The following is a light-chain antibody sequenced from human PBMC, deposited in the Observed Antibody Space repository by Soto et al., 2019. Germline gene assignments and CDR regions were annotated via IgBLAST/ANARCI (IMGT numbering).Light chain of an antibody. CDR3: HQYNNYSPST. CDR2: KAS. J-gene: IGKJ5*01. Sequence: DIQMTQSPSTLSASVGDRVTITCRASQNINSWLAWYQQKPGKAPKLLIYKASSLESGVPSRFSGSGSGTEYTLTISSLQPDDFATYYCHQYNNYSPSTCGQGTRLEIK. CDR1: QNINSW. V-gene: IGKV1-5*03.